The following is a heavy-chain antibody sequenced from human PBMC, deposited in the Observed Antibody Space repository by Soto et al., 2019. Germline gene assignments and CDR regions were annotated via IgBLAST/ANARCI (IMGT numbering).Heavy chain of an antibody. CDR3: ARGWGRIFDY. CDR1: GGSFSGYY. D-gene: IGHD7-27*01. Sequence: QVQLQQWGAGLLKPSETLSLTCAVYGGSFSGYYWNWIRQPPGKGLEWIGEINHSGSTNYNPSLMSRVILTVDTSKDQFSLKLSSVTAADTAVYYCARGWGRIFDYWGQGTLVTVSS. V-gene: IGHV4-34*01. J-gene: IGHJ4*02. CDR2: INHSGST.